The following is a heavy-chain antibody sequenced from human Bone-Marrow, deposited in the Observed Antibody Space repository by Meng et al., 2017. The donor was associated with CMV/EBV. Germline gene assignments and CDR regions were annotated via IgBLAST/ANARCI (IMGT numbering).Heavy chain of an antibody. CDR1: GGSTSSSSYY. CDR2: IYYSGST. Sequence: SETLSLTCTVSGGSTSSSSYYWGWIRQPPGKGLEWIGSIYYSGSTYYNPSLKSRVTISVDTSKNQFSLKLSSVTAADTAVYYCARDIGVVVPAAIVLGWFDPWGQGTLVTVSS. V-gene: IGHV4-39*07. J-gene: IGHJ5*02. D-gene: IGHD2-2*01. CDR3: ARDIGVVVPAAIVLGWFDP.